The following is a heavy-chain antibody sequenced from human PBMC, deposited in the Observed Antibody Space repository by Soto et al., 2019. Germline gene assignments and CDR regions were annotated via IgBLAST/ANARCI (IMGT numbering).Heavy chain of an antibody. CDR3: ARGAPGDY. CDR1: GGSFGGYY. J-gene: IGHJ4*02. Sequence: SETLSLTCAVYGGSFGGYYWSWIRQPPGKGLEWIGEINHSGSTNYNPSLRSRVTISVDTSKNQFSLKLSSVTAADTAVYYCARGAPGDYWGQGTLVTVSS. V-gene: IGHV4-34*01. CDR2: INHSGST.